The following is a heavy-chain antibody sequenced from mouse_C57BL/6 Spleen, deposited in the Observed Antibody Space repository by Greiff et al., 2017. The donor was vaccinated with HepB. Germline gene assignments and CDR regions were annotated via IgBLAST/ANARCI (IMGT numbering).Heavy chain of an antibody. CDR3: AIGVLREAFDY. CDR1: FTSYW. Sequence: FTSYWMHWVKQRPGQGLEWIGRIHPSDSDTNYNQKFKGKATLTVDKSSSTAYMQLSSLTSEDSAVYYCAIGVLREAFDYWGQGTTLTVSS. J-gene: IGHJ2*01. D-gene: IGHD1-1*01. CDR2: IHPSDSDT. V-gene: IGHV1-74*01.